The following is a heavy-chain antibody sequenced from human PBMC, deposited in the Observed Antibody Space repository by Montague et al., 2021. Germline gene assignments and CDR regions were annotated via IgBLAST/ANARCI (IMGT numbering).Heavy chain of an antibody. D-gene: IGHD5-12*01. V-gene: IGHV3-21*01. CDR1: GFTFSSYN. Sequence: SLRLSCAASGFTFSSYNMNWVRQAPGKGLEWVSLISSSSSYIYYADSVKGRFTISRDNAKNSLYLQMNSLRAEDTAVYYCARDVSGYDLGLHKFDYWGQGTLVTVSS. J-gene: IGHJ4*02. CDR2: ISSSSSYI. CDR3: ARDVSGYDLGLHKFDY.